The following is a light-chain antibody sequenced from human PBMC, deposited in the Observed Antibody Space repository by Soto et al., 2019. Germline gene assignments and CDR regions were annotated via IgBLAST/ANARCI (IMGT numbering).Light chain of an antibody. CDR3: CSYAGIRGRYV. Sequence: QSALTQPASVSGSPGQSITISCTGTNTDVGNYKLVSWYQQHPGRAPKLLIYEDTKRPSRVSNRFSGSKSGNTASLTISGLQAEDEADYFCCSYAGIRGRYVFGTGTKLTVL. CDR2: EDT. J-gene: IGLJ1*01. V-gene: IGLV2-23*01. CDR1: NTDVGNYKL.